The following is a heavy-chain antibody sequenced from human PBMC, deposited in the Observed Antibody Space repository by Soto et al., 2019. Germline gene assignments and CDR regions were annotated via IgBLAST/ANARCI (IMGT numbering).Heavy chain of an antibody. CDR2: ISYDGSNK. CDR1: GFTFSSYG. Sequence: GGSLRLSCAASGFTFSSYGMHWVRQAPGKGLEWVAVISYDGSNKYYADSVKGRFTISRDNSKNTLYLQMNSLRAEDTAVYYCAKDSGYQLLNFDYWGQGTLVTVSS. J-gene: IGHJ4*02. V-gene: IGHV3-30*18. D-gene: IGHD2-2*01. CDR3: AKDSGYQLLNFDY.